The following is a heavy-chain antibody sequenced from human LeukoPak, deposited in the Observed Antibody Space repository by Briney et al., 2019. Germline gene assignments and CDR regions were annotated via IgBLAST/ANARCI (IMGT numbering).Heavy chain of an antibody. CDR1: GFTFSSYV. D-gene: IGHD2-15*01. J-gene: IGHJ5*02. V-gene: IGHV3-23*01. Sequence: GASLRLSCAASGFTFSSYVMIWVRQAPGKGLEWVSTISGSGDTTYYADSVKGRFTISRDNSKNTLYLQMNSLRAEGTAVYSCAKAGGGSSVRNWFDPWGQGTLVTVSS. CDR2: ISGSGDTT. CDR3: AKAGGGSSVRNWFDP.